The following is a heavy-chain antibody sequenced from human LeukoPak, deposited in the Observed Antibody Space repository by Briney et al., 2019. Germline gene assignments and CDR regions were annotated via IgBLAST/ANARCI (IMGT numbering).Heavy chain of an antibody. CDR2: ISSSSSTI. V-gene: IGHV3-48*04. CDR3: ARDEGSGWYSGFSY. Sequence: GSLRLPCAASGFTFGRYFMNWVGQAPGKGLEGVSYISSSSSTIYYADSVKGRFTISRDNAKNSLYLQMNSLRVEDTAVYYCARDEGSGWYSGFSYWGQGTLVTVSS. J-gene: IGHJ4*02. CDR1: GFTFGRYF. D-gene: IGHD6-19*01.